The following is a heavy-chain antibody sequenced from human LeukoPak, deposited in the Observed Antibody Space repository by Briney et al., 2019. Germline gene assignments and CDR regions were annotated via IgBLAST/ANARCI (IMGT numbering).Heavy chain of an antibody. CDR3: AKKTMADYYYYGMDV. D-gene: IGHD3-10*01. J-gene: IGHJ6*02. CDR1: GFTFSSYA. V-gene: IGHV3-23*01. CDR2: ISGSGGST. Sequence: GGSLRLSCAASGFTFSSYAMSWVRQAPGKGLEWVSAISGSGGSTYYADSVKGRFTISRDNSKNTLYLQMNSLRAEDTAVYYCAKKTMADYYYYGMDVWGQGTTVTASS.